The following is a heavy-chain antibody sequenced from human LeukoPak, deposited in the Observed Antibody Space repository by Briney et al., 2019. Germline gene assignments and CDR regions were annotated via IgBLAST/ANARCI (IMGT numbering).Heavy chain of an antibody. CDR3: ARVKPGKGWYIDY. D-gene: IGHD6-19*01. CDR1: GYNFNTNW. CDR2: IYPGDSDT. V-gene: IGHV5-51*01. J-gene: IGHJ4*02. Sequence: GESLKISCKGSGYNFNTNWIAWVRQMPGKGLEWMGSIYPGDSDTRYSPSFQGQVTISANKSINTAYLQWSSLKASDTAMYYCARVKPGKGWYIDYWGQGTLVIVSS.